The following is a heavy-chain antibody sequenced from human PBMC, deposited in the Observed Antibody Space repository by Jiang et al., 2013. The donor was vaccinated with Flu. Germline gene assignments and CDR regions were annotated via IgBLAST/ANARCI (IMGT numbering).Heavy chain of an antibody. J-gene: IGHJ3*02. CDR3: ARYAYYYGSGSYYNGDAFDI. CDR2: IYYSGST. D-gene: IGHD3-10*01. Sequence: LLKPSETLSLTCTVSGGSTSSYYWSWIRQPPGKGLEWIGYIYYSGSTNYNPSLKSRVTISVDTSKNQFSLKLSSVTAADTAVYYCARYAYYYGSGSYYNGDAFDIWGQGTMVTVSS. CDR1: GGSTSSYY. V-gene: IGHV4-59*08.